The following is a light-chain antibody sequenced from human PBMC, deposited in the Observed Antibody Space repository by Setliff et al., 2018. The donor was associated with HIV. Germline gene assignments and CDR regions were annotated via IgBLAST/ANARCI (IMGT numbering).Light chain of an antibody. Sequence: QSVLTQPPSASGTPGQRVTISCSGSSSNIGSNTVNWYQQLPGTAPKLLIYRNNQRPSGVPDRFSGSKSGTSASLAISGLQSEDEADYYCASWDDSLNGQVFGTGTKVNVL. CDR1: SSNIGSNT. V-gene: IGLV1-44*01. CDR3: ASWDDSLNGQV. CDR2: RNN. J-gene: IGLJ1*01.